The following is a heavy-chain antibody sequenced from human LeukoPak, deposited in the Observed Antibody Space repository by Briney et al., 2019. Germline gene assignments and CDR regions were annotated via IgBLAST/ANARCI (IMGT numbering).Heavy chain of an antibody. CDR3: AKDPNGDYIGTFDI. J-gene: IGHJ3*02. CDR2: ISYDGSNK. Sequence: QPGRSLRLSCAASGFTFGSFGMNWVRQAPGKGLEWVAVISYDGSNKYYGDSVKGRFTISRDNSKNTLYLQMNSPRAEDTAVYYCAKDPNGDYIGTFDIWGQGTMVTVSS. V-gene: IGHV3-30*18. CDR1: GFTFGSFG. D-gene: IGHD4-17*01.